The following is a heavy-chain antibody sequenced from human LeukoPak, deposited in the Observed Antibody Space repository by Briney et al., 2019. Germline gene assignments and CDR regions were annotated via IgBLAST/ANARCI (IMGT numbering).Heavy chain of an antibody. CDR2: IYYSGST. CDR1: GGSISTGASY. V-gene: IGHV4-39*01. J-gene: IGHJ6*02. D-gene: IGHD6-19*01. Sequence: PSETLSLTCTVSGGSISTGASYWAWIRQPPGKGLEWIGSIYYSGSTYYSSSLKSRVTLSVDTSKNQFSLKMSSVTAADTAVFYCARLFSRGWEYHFGLDVWGQGTTVTVS. CDR3: ARLFSRGWEYHFGLDV.